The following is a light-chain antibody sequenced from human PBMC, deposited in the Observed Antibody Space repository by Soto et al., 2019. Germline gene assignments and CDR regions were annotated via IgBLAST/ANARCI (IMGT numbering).Light chain of an antibody. Sequence: DVVMTQSPLSLPVPLGQPASISCRSSQGLVLSDGNTYLSWFHQRPGQSPRRLIYKVSNRDSGVPARFSGSGSGTDFALKISRVEADDVGVYYCLQATHWPITVGQGTRLEIK. J-gene: IGKJ5*01. CDR2: KVS. CDR3: LQATHWPIT. CDR1: QGLVLSDGNTY. V-gene: IGKV2-30*01.